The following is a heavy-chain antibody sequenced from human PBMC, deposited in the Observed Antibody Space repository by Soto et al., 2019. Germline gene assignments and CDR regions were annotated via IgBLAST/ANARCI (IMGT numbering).Heavy chain of an antibody. D-gene: IGHD3-22*01. Sequence: GGSLRLSCAASGFTYSTYSMNWVRQAPGKGPEWVSSISSSSSSTYYADSVKGRFTISRDNAKKSLYLQMNSLTAEDTAVYFCATSTYYYDSSGYSPGGYFDYWGQGPLVTVSS. J-gene: IGHJ4*02. V-gene: IGHV3-21*01. CDR3: ATSTYYYDSSGYSPGGYFDY. CDR1: GFTYSTYS. CDR2: ISSSSSST.